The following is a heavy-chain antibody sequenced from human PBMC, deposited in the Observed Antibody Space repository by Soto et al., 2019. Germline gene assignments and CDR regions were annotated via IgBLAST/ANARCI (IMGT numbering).Heavy chain of an antibody. J-gene: IGHJ6*02. CDR1: GFTFSSYG. V-gene: IGHV3-30*18. CDR3: AKDEYYYGMDV. Sequence: PVGSLRLSCAASGFTFSSYGMHWVRQAPGKGLEWVAVISYDGSNKYYADSVKGRFTISRDNSKNTLYLQMNSLRAEDTAVYYCAKDEYYYGMDVWGQGTTVTVSS. CDR2: ISYDGSNK.